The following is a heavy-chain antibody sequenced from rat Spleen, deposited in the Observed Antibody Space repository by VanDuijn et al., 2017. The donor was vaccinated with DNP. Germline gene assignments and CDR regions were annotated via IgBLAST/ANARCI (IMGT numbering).Heavy chain of an antibody. J-gene: IGHJ2*01. CDR3: ATGSYFDY. CDR2: ISYDGSST. V-gene: IGHV5-7*01. CDR1: GFTFSDYN. D-gene: IGHD4-3*01. Sequence: EVQLVESGGGLVQPGRSLKLSCAASGFTFSDYNMAWVRQAPKKGLEWVATISYDGSSTYYRDSVKGRFTISRDNAKSTIYQQLDSLGSEDTSTYYCATGSYFDYWGQGVMVTVSS.